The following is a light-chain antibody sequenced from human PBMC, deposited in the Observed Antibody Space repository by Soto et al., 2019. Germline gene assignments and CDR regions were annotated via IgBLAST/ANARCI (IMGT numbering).Light chain of an antibody. Sequence: QSALTQPASVSGSPGQSITISCTGTSSDVGTYNLVSWYQQHPGKAPKLMIYEGSKRPSGVSNRLSGSKSGNTASLTISGLQAEDEADYYCCSYAGSRTLVFCGGTKLTVL. CDR2: EGS. V-gene: IGLV2-23*01. CDR3: CSYAGSRTLV. CDR1: SSDVGTYNL. J-gene: IGLJ2*01.